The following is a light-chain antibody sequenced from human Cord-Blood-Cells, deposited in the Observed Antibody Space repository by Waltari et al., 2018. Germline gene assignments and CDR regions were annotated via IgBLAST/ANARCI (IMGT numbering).Light chain of an antibody. J-gene: IGLJ1*01. Sequence: QSALTQPASVSGSPGQSITISCTGTSSDVGSYNLVSWYQQHPGKAPKLMIYEGSKRPSWVSNRFSGSTSGNTASLTLSGLQAEDEADYYCCSYAGSSTYVFGTGTKVTVL. CDR2: EGS. CDR3: CSYAGSSTYV. V-gene: IGLV2-23*01. CDR1: SSDVGSYNL.